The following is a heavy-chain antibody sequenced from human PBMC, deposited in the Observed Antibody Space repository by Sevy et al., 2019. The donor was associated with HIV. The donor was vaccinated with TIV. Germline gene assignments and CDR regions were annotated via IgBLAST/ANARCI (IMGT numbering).Heavy chain of an antibody. J-gene: IGHJ4*02. Sequence: ASVKVSCKASGYTFTSYGISWVRQAPGQGLAWMGWISAYNGNTNYAQKLRGRVTMTTDTSTSTAYMELRSLRSDDTAVYYCARDGLLGYCSSTSCSPSDYWGQGTLVTVSS. D-gene: IGHD2-2*01. V-gene: IGHV1-18*01. CDR3: ARDGLLGYCSSTSCSPSDY. CDR1: GYTFTSYG. CDR2: ISAYNGNT.